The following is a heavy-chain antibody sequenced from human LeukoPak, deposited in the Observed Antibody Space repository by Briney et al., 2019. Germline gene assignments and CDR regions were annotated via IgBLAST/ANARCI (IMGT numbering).Heavy chain of an antibody. D-gene: IGHD3-3*01. CDR2: IYYSGST. CDR1: GGSISSSSYY. V-gene: IGHV4-39*01. CDR3: ARSPRSGYPTETFDY. Sequence: PSETLSLTCTVSGGSISSSSYYWGWIRQPPGKGLEWIGSIYYSGSTYYNPSLKSRVTISVDTSKNQFSLKLSSVTAADTAVYYCARSPRSGYPTETFDYWGQGTLVTVSS. J-gene: IGHJ4*02.